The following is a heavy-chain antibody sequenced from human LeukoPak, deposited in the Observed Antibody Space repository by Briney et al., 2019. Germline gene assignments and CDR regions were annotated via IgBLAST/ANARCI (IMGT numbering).Heavy chain of an antibody. D-gene: IGHD3-22*01. CDR3: ARDYYGLPNYYYYMDV. Sequence: GASVKVSCKASGYTFTGYYTHWVRQAPGQGLEWMGWINPNSGGTNYAQKFQGRVTMTRDTSISTAYMELSRLRSDDTAVYYCARDYYGLPNYYYYMDVWGKGTTVTVSS. V-gene: IGHV1-2*02. CDR2: INPNSGGT. CDR1: GYTFTGYY. J-gene: IGHJ6*03.